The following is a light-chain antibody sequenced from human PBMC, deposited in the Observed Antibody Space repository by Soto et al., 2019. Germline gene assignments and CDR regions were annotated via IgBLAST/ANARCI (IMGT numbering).Light chain of an antibody. Sequence: QSVLTQPASVSGSPGQSITISCTGTSSDVGGYNYVSWYQQHPGKAPKLMIYEVSNRPSGVSNRFSGSKSGNTASLTISGLQAEDEADYYCSSYRGSSTLYVFGTGTKLTVL. J-gene: IGLJ1*01. V-gene: IGLV2-14*01. CDR2: EVS. CDR1: SSDVGGYNY. CDR3: SSYRGSSTLYV.